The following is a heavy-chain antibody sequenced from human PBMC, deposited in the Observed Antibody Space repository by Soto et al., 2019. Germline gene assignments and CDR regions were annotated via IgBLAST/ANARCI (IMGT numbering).Heavy chain of an antibody. V-gene: IGHV4-34*01. CDR3: ARGPNGNDRRFDY. CDR2: INRSGSS. J-gene: IGHJ4*02. D-gene: IGHD1-1*01. Sequence: QVQLQQWGAGLLEPSETLSLTCVVYGGSFTGYFWSWIRQSPGTGLEWIGQINRSGSSNYNPSLKTRVTISVDTSKNEVSLKLSSVTAAVSAVYFGARGPNGNDRRFDYWGLGTLVTVSS. CDR1: GGSFTGYF.